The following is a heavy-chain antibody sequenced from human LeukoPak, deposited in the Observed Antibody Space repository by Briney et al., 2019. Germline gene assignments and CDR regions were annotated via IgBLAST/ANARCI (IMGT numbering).Heavy chain of an antibody. V-gene: IGHV3-48*01. Sequence: GGSLRLSCAASGFTFSSYSMNWVRQAPGKGLEWASYISSSSSNIDYADSVKGRFTISRDNAKNSLYLQMNSLRAEDTAVYFCARAGRFGESFRDYYYYIDVWGKGTTVTVSS. CDR3: ARAGRFGESFRDYYYYIDV. J-gene: IGHJ6*03. D-gene: IGHD3-10*01. CDR1: GFTFSSYS. CDR2: ISSSSSNI.